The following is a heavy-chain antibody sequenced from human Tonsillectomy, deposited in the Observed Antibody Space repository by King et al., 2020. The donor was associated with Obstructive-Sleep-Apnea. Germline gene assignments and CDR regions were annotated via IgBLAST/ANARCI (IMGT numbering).Heavy chain of an antibody. Sequence: HVQLVESGGGLVKPGGSLRLSCAASGFPFSDYYMNWIRQAPGKGLEWVSFISNTGSTIYYADSVKGRFTISRDSVKNSLYLQMNSLRADDTAVYYCVRDPGGPSIFDYWGQGTLVTVSS. D-gene: IGHD4-23*01. J-gene: IGHJ4*02. CDR2: ISNTGSTI. CDR1: GFPFSDYY. V-gene: IGHV3-11*01. CDR3: VRDPGGPSIFDY.